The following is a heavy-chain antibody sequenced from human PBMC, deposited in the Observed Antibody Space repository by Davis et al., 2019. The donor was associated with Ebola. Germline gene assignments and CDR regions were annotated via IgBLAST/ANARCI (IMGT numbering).Heavy chain of an antibody. CDR1: GFTFISYW. CDR3: ARETDRGFDY. Sequence: GGSLRLSCAASGFTFISYWMSWVRQAPGKGLEWVANIKQDGSEKYYVDSVKGRFTISRDNAKNSLYLQMNSLRAEDTAVYYCARETDRGFDYWGQGTLVTVSS. D-gene: IGHD1-26*01. V-gene: IGHV3-7*01. J-gene: IGHJ4*02. CDR2: IKQDGSEK.